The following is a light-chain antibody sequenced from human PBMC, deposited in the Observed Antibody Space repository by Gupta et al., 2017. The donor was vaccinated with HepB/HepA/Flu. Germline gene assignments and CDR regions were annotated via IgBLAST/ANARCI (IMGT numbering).Light chain of an antibody. CDR3: QQSYSTPRT. CDR2: AAS. Sequence: VQQTQSPSSLSASVGDRVTITCRASQSISSYLNWYQQKPGKAPKLLIYAASSLQSGVPSRFSGSGSGTDFTLTISSLQPEDFATYYCQQSYSTPRTFGQGTKLEIK. V-gene: IGKV1-39*01. J-gene: IGKJ2*01. CDR1: QSISSY.